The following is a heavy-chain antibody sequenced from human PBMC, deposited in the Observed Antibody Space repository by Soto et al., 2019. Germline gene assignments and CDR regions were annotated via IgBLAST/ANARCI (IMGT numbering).Heavy chain of an antibody. D-gene: IGHD2-2*01. Sequence: QVQLQQWGAGLLKPSETLSLTCAVYGGSFSGYYWSWIRQPPGKGLEWIGEINHSGSTNYNPSLKSRVTISVDTSKNQFSLKLSSVTAADTAVYYCARGGWVLVVPAATAQFDYWGQDSLVTVSS. CDR3: ARGGWVLVVPAATAQFDY. CDR2: INHSGST. CDR1: GGSFSGYY. J-gene: IGHJ4*02. V-gene: IGHV4-34*01.